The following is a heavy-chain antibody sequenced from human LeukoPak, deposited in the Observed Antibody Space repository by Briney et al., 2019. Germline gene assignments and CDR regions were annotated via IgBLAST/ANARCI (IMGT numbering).Heavy chain of an antibody. V-gene: IGHV3-7*05. CDR3: ARIGAGSSRDY. CDR2: INLDGSDK. J-gene: IGHJ4*02. D-gene: IGHD6-13*01. Sequence: GGSLRLSCAASGFTFSSYWMGWVRQAPRKGLEWVANINLDGSDKYYVDSVKGRFSISRDNADNSLYLQMSSLRAEDTAVYYCARIGAGSSRDYWGQGTLVTVSS. CDR1: GFTFSSYW.